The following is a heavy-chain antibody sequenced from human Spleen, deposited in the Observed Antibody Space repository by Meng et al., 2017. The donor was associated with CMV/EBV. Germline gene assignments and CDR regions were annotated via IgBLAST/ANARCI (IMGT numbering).Heavy chain of an antibody. Sequence: YYWSWIRQHPGKGLEWIGEINHSGRTNYNPSLKSRVTISVDTSKNQFSLKLSSVTAADTAVYYCARISPDNYYGSGSYYKSVKTLDYWGQGTLVTVSS. J-gene: IGHJ4*02. CDR3: ARISPDNYYGSGSYYKSVKTLDY. V-gene: IGHV4-34*01. CDR2: INHSGRT. CDR1: YY. D-gene: IGHD3-10*01.